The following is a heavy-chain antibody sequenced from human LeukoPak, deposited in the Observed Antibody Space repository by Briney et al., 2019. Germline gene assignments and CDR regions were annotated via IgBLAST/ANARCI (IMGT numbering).Heavy chain of an antibody. D-gene: IGHD3-10*01. Sequence: GASVKVSCKASGYTFTDYYMHWVRQAPGQGLEWLGWINPNSGGTNYAQKFQGRVTMTRDTSISTAYMELSRLRSDDTAVYYCGRVVGGNYYGSETDDYWGQGTLVTVSS. J-gene: IGHJ4*02. CDR1: GYTFTDYY. CDR2: INPNSGGT. CDR3: GRVVGGNYYGSETDDY. V-gene: IGHV1-2*02.